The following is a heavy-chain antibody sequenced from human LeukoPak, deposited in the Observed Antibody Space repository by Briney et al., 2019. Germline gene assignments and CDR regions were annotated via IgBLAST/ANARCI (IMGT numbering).Heavy chain of an antibody. D-gene: IGHD3-10*01. CDR3: ARGNNRNGGFYFDH. CDR1: GGSISSFY. V-gene: IGHV4-59*01. Sequence: SETLSPTCNVSGGSISSFYWFWLRQPPGRGLESIGFIRHSGYTSYSPSLKSRVAISVDTSKNQFSLRLSSVTAADTAVYYCARGNNRNGGFYFDHWGQGALVPVSS. J-gene: IGHJ4*02. CDR2: IRHSGYT.